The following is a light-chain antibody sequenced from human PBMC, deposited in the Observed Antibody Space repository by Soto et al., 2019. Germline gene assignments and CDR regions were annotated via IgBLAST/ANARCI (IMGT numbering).Light chain of an antibody. V-gene: IGLV1-47*01. CDR2: RNN. CDR3: ASWDDTLSGPV. Sequence: QSVLTQPPSTSGTPGQRVTIYCSGSSSNVGSNDVYWYQHVPGAAPNLLIYRNNRRPSGVPDRFSGSKSVSAVSLAISGLRSEDEADYYWASWDDTLSGPVFGGGTKLTVL. CDR1: SSNVGSND. J-gene: IGLJ3*02.